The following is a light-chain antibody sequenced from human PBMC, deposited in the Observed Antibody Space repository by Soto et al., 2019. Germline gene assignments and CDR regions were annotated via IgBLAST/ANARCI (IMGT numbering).Light chain of an antibody. V-gene: IGLV2-14*01. CDR2: DVS. CDR1: SSDVGGYNY. J-gene: IGLJ1*01. CDR3: SSYTSSSTLDV. Sequence: QSALTQPASVSGSHGQSITISCTGTSSDVGGYNYVSWYQQHTGKAPKLMIYDVSTRPSGVSSRFSASKSGNTASLTISGLQPEDEADYYCSSYTSSSTLDVFGTGTKVTVL.